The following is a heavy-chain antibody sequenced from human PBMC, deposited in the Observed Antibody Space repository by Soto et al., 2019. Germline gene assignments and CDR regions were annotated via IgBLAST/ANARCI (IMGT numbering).Heavy chain of an antibody. Sequence: WGSLRVSCAASGFTFSTYWMDWVRQTPGKGLEWVSNINKDGSEKNYVDSVKVRFTIYRDNAKNSLYLQMSSLTAEDSALYYCSRSLYXLGQEPLFTASX. J-gene: IGHJ4*02. V-gene: IGHV3-7*01. CDR3: SRSLYX. CDR2: INKDGSEK. CDR1: GFTFSTYW.